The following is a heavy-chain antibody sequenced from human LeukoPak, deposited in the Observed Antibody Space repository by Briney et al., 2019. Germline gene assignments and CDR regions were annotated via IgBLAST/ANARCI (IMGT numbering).Heavy chain of an antibody. V-gene: IGHV4-59*08. J-gene: IGHJ5*02. Sequence: SETLSLTCTVSGGSISSYYWNWIRQPPGKGLEWIGYIYYSGSTNYNPFLKSRVTISVDTSKNQFSLKLSSVTAADTAVYYCARQIVVVPAALYWFDPWGQGTLVTVSS. CDR2: IYYSGST. CDR3: ARQIVVVPAALYWFDP. D-gene: IGHD2-15*01. CDR1: GGSISSYY.